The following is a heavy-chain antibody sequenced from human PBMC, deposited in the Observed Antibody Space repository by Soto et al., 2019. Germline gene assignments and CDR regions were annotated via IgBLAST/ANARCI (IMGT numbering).Heavy chain of an antibody. CDR1: GFTFSSNW. CDR2: INSDGSST. Sequence: GGSLRLSCAASGFTFSSNWMHWVRQAPGKGLVWVSRINSDGSSTSYADSVKGRFTISRDNAKNTLYLQMNSLRAEDTAVYYCARDDIVLVPAALFDPWGQGTLVTVSS. CDR3: ARDDIVLVPAALFDP. D-gene: IGHD2-2*01. J-gene: IGHJ5*02. V-gene: IGHV3-74*01.